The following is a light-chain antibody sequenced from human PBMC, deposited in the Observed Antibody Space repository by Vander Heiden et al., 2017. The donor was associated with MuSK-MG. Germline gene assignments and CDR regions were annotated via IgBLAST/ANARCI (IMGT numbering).Light chain of an antibody. J-gene: IGKJ2*01. CDR1: QSLLHSNGYNY. Sequence: DIAMTQSPLPLPVTPGEPASISCRSSQSLLHSNGYNYLDWYLQKPGQSPQLLIYLGSNRAFQVPDRLSGCGSGSAFTLKISRVEAQDVGLYYSWQALQTPNTFGQGTKMEIK. V-gene: IGKV2-28*01. CDR3: WQALQTPNT. CDR2: LGS.